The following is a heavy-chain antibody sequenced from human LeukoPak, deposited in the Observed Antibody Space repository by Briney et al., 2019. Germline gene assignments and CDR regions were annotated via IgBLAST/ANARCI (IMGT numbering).Heavy chain of an antibody. D-gene: IGHD3-22*01. Sequence: SETLSLTCTVSGGSISSYYWSWIRQPPGKGLEWIGYIYYSGSTNYNPSLKSRVTISVDTSKNQFSLKLSSVTAADTAVYYCGGSSGYHSDPYYFDYWGQGTLVTVSS. CDR1: GGSISSYY. CDR2: IYYSGST. J-gene: IGHJ4*02. V-gene: IGHV4-59*08. CDR3: GGSSGYHSDPYYFDY.